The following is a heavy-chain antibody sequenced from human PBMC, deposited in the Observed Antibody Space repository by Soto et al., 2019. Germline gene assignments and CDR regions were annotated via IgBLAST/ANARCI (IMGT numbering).Heavy chain of an antibody. CDR2: IYYRGST. CDR1: GGSISGYY. V-gene: IGHV4-59*01. Sequence: PSENLSLTCAVSGGSISGYYWTWIREPPWKVLEWMGCIYYRGSTNYNPSLKGRVTMSVDTSKKQLSLKLRSVTAADTAVYYCARAFRGGDYWGQGTLVTVSS. D-gene: IGHD3-10*01. J-gene: IGHJ4*02. CDR3: ARAFRGGDY.